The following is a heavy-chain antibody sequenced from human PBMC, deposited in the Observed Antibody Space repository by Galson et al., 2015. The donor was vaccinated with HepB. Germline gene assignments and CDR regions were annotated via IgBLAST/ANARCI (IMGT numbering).Heavy chain of an antibody. CDR3: ARDWTNYYGSSTYYFFDY. V-gene: IGHV3-7*03. Sequence: SLRLSCAASGFTFSDYWMSWVRQAPGKGLEWVANIKLDGSEKYFVDSVQGRFTISRDNARNSLFLQMNSLRAEDTAVYYCARDWTNYYGSSTYYFFDYWGQGTLVTVSS. CDR2: IKLDGSEK. D-gene: IGHD3-22*01. J-gene: IGHJ4*02. CDR1: GFTFSDYW.